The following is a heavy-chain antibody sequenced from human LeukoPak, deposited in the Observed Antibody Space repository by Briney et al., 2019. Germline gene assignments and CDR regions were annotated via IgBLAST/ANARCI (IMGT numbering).Heavy chain of an antibody. CDR1: GFTVSSNY. CDR2: IYSGGNT. Sequence: GGSLRLSCAASGFTVSSNYMSWVRQAPGKGLEWVSVIYSGGNTYYADSVKGRFTISRDNSKNMVYLQMNSLRAEDTALYYCVGDPPNSGYAFQVWGHGTVVTVSS. CDR3: VGDPPNSGYAFQV. D-gene: IGHD3-22*01. J-gene: IGHJ3*01. V-gene: IGHV3-66*01.